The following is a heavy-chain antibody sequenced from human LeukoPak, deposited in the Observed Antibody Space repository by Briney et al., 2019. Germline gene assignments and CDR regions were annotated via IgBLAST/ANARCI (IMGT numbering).Heavy chain of an antibody. CDR3: ARGGLPIYYYYIDV. CDR2: INPNSGGT. D-gene: IGHD3-16*01. Sequence: ASVKVSCKASGYTFTGYYMHWVRQAPGQGLEWMGWINPNSGGTNYAQKFQGRVTMTRDTSINTAYMELSRLRSDDTAVYYCARGGLPIYYYYIDVWGKGTTVTVPS. V-gene: IGHV1-2*02. CDR1: GYTFTGYY. J-gene: IGHJ6*03.